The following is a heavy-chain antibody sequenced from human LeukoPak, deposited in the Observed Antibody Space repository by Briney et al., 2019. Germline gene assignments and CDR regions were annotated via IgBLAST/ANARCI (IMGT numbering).Heavy chain of an antibody. D-gene: IGHD3-10*01. CDR2: IIPMFCTA. CDR1: GGTFSSYA. V-gene: IGHV1-69*05. CDR3: ARDRFGGTMVRGVIRLNAFDI. Sequence: ASVKVSYKASGGTFSSYAISWVRQAPGQGLEWMVGIIPMFCTANYAQEFQGRVTITTDESTSTAYMELSSLRSEDTAVYYCARDRFGGTMVRGVIRLNAFDIWGQGTMVTVSS. J-gene: IGHJ3*02.